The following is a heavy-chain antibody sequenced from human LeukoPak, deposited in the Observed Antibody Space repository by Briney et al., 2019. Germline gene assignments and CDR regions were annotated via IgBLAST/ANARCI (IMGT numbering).Heavy chain of an antibody. CDR3: ARVGGSGSRDYWFDP. CDR2: IYPGDSDT. CDR1: GYSFTRYW. V-gene: IGHV5-51*01. Sequence: GESLKISCKGSGYSFTRYWLGWVRQMPGKGLEWMGIIYPGDSDTRYSPSFQGQVTISADKSISTAYLQWSSLKASDTAMYYCARVGGSGSRDYWFDPWGQGTLVTVSS. J-gene: IGHJ5*02. D-gene: IGHD3-10*01.